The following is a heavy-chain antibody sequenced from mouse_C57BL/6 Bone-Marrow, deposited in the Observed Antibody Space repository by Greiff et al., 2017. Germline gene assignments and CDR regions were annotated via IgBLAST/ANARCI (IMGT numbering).Heavy chain of an antibody. V-gene: IGHV15-2*01. Sequence: QVQLQQSGSELRSPGSSVKLSCKDFDSEVFPIAHLSWVRQTPGHGFEWIGGILPSIGGTIYGETFEDNATLDADTLPNTAYLELNSLTSDASAIYCGAGGGGYYTNNIYAKDYWGQGTSVTVSS. D-gene: IGHD2-5*01. J-gene: IGHJ4*01. CDR2: ILPSIGGT. CDR1: DSEVFPIAH. CDR3: AGGGGYYTNNIYAKDY.